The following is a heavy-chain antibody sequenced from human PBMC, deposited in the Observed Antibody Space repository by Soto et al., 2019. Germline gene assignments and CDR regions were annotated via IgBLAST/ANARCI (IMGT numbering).Heavy chain of an antibody. CDR1: WYSFTAYW. Sequence: GQSLKISCNVSWYSFTAYWIGWVHHMPGKGLEWMGIIYPDDSDTRYSPSFQGQVTISADKSIYTAYLQWSSLRASDTAMYYCARVRSNGGDGYFDYCGQGTLVTVSS. CDR3: ARVRSNGGDGYFDY. V-gene: IGHV5-51*07. J-gene: IGHJ4*02. D-gene: IGHD2-8*01. CDR2: IYPDDSDT.